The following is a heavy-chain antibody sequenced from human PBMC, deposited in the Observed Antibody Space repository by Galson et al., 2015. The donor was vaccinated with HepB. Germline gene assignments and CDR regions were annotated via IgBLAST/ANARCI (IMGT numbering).Heavy chain of an antibody. CDR1: GFIFSNFG. Sequence: SLRLSCAASGFIFSNFGMHWVRQAPGKGLEWVALISYNGRNKYYVDSVKGRFTISRDNSKNTLYLQMNSLRAEDTAVYYCAKEKEGAPPHLDQWGQGTLVTVSS. V-gene: IGHV3-30*18. J-gene: IGHJ4*02. CDR3: AKEKEGAPPHLDQ. D-gene: IGHD1-14*01. CDR2: ISYNGRNK.